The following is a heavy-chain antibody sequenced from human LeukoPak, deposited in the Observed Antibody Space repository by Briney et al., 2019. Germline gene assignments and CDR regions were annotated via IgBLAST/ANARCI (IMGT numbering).Heavy chain of an antibody. D-gene: IGHD6-13*01. CDR1: GGSISSYY. Sequence: PSETLSLTCSVSGGSISSYYWTWIRQPPGKGLEWIGYIYYSGSTKYNPSLKSRVTMSVDTSKNHFSLKLSSVTAADTAVYYCARRRAEGGSNGHYNWFDPWGQGILVTVSS. J-gene: IGHJ5*02. CDR3: ARRRAEGGSNGHYNWFDP. CDR2: IYYSGST. V-gene: IGHV4-59*08.